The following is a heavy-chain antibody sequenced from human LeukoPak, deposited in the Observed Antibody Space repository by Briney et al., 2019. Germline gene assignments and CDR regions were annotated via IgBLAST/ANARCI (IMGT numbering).Heavy chain of an antibody. J-gene: IGHJ1*01. D-gene: IGHD2-15*01. V-gene: IGHV4-31*03. Sequence: SETLSLTCTVSGGSISSGGYYWSWIRQHPGKGLEWIGYIYYSGSTYYNPSLKSRVTISVDTSKNQFSLKLSSVTAADTAVYYCARDRCSGGSCSYFQHWGQGTLVTVSS. CDR3: ARDRCSGGSCSYFQH. CDR1: GGSISSGGYY. CDR2: IYYSGST.